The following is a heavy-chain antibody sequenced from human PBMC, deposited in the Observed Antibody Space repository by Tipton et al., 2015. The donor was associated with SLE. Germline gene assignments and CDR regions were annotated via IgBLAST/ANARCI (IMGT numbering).Heavy chain of an antibody. Sequence: SLRLSCAASGFTFSSYGMHWVRQAPGKGLEWVSSISSSSSYIYYADSVKGRFTISRDNAKNSLYLQMNSPRAEDTAVYYCARDRGSSWYNAFDIWGQGTMVTVSS. CDR2: ISSSSSYI. CDR1: GFTFSSYG. J-gene: IGHJ3*02. V-gene: IGHV3-21*01. CDR3: ARDRGSSWYNAFDI. D-gene: IGHD6-13*01.